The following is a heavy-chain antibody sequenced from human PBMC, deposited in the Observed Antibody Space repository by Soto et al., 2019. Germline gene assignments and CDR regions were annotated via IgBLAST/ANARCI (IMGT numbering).Heavy chain of an antibody. CDR2: IYSGGST. CDR1: GFTVSSNY. Sequence: PGGSLRLSCAASGFTVSSNYMSWVRQAPGKGLEWVSVIYSGGSTYYADSVKGRFTISRDNSKNTLYLQMNSLRAEDTAVYYCARGGSYYYYYMDVWGKGTTVTVSS. J-gene: IGHJ6*03. CDR3: ARGGSYYYYYMDV. V-gene: IGHV3-66*01.